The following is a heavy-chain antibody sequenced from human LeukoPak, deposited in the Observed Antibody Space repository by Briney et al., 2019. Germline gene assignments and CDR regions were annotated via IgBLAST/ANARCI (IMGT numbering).Heavy chain of an antibody. V-gene: IGHV3-23*01. CDR2: ISGSGGST. CDR1: VLGLSIDV. D-gene: IGHD2-2*01. CDR3: AKVSPRGQLLVLCWFVP. Sequence: LTFAGAVLGLSIDVGGWRRHAPGKWLEWVSAISGSGGSTYYADSLKGRFTISRDNSKNTLYLQMNSLRAEDTAVYYCAKVSPRGQLLVLCWFVPWGQGTLVTVSS. J-gene: IGHJ5*02.